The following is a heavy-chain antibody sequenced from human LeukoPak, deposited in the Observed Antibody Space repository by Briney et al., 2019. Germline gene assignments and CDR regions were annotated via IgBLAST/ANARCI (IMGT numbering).Heavy chain of an antibody. V-gene: IGHV3-30-3*01. Sequence: PGGSLRLSCAASGFTFSSYAMHWVRQAPGKGLEWVAVISYDGSNKYYADSVKGRFTISRDNSKNTLYLQMNSLRAEDTAVYYCARDSSIYDEEQHWGQGTLVTVSS. D-gene: IGHD3-3*01. CDR2: ISYDGSNK. CDR3: ARDSSIYDEEQH. J-gene: IGHJ1*01. CDR1: GFTFSSYA.